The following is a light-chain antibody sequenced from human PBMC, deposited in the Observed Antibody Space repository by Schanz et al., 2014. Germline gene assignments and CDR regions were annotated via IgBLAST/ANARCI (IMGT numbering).Light chain of an antibody. V-gene: IGLV2-14*03. CDR3: SSYAGSNNLVV. J-gene: IGLJ2*01. CDR2: DVI. CDR1: NRDIGGYNS. Sequence: QSALTQPASVSGSPGQSITISCSGTNRDIGGYNSVSWYQQHPGKAPKLIIYDVIDRPSGVSDRFSGSKSGNTASLTVSGLQDEDEADYYCSSYAGSNNLVVFGGGTKLTVL.